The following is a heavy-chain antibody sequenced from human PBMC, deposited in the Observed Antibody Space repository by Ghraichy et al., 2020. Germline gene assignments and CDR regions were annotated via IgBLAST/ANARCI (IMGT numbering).Heavy chain of an antibody. CDR1: GFTFSSYA. J-gene: IGHJ4*02. V-gene: IGHV3-23*01. CDR3: AKHRDYGANSVFDY. Sequence: LSLTCAASGFTFSSYAMSWVRQAPGKGLEWVSALSGSGGSTYYADSVKGRFTISRDNSKNTVYLQMNSLRAEDTAVYYCAKHRDYGANSVFDYWGQGTLVTVSS. CDR2: LSGSGGST. D-gene: IGHD4-23*01.